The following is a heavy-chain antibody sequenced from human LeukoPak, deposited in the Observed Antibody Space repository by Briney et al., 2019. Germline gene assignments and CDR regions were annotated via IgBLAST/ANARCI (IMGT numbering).Heavy chain of an antibody. Sequence: ASVKVSCKVSGYTLTELSMHWVRQAPGKGLDWMGSFDPEDGETIYAQKFQGRVTMTEDTSTDTAYMELSSLRSEDTAVYYCATDRAYYDSSGYTDYWGQGTLVTVSS. V-gene: IGHV1-24*01. CDR2: FDPEDGET. J-gene: IGHJ4*02. D-gene: IGHD3-22*01. CDR1: GYTLTELS. CDR3: ATDRAYYDSSGYTDY.